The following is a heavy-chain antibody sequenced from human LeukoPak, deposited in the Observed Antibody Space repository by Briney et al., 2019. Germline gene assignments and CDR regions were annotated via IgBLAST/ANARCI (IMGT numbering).Heavy chain of an antibody. J-gene: IGHJ6*02. Sequence: ASVKVSCKASGFTFTTYAMHWVRQAPGQRLEWMGWINAGNGNTKYSQKFQGRVTMTRDTSTSTVYMELSSLRSEDTAVYYCARDPYYYDSSGYRAPIVVYYYGMDVWGQGTTVTVSS. V-gene: IGHV1-3*01. CDR1: GFTFTTYA. CDR3: ARDPYYYDSSGYRAPIVVYYYGMDV. CDR2: INAGNGNT. D-gene: IGHD3-22*01.